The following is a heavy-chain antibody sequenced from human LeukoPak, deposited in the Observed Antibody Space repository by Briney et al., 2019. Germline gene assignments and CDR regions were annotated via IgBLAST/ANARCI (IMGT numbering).Heavy chain of an antibody. CDR3: TREAVAGMGIDY. J-gene: IGHJ4*02. Sequence: GGSLRRSCTASGFTFGDYAMSWVRQAPGKGLEWVGFIRSKAYGGTTEYAASVKGRFTISRDDSKSIAYLQMNSLKTEDTAVYYCTREAVAGMGIDYWGQGTLVTVSS. CDR1: GFTFGDYA. V-gene: IGHV3-49*04. D-gene: IGHD6-19*01. CDR2: IRSKAYGGTT.